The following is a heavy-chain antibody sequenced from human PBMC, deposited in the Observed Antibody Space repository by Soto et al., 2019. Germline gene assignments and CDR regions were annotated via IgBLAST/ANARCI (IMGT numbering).Heavy chain of an antibody. D-gene: IGHD2-15*01. CDR2: ISAYNGNT. CDR1: XXXFTXYG. Sequence: QVQLVQSGAXVKKPXASXXXXXXXXXXXFTXYGISWVRQAPGQGLEWMGWISAYNGNTNYAQKLQGRVTMTTDTSTSTAYMELRSLRSDDTAVYYCARGGGLDAFDIWGQGTMVTVSS. CDR3: ARGGGLDAFDI. J-gene: IGHJ3*02. V-gene: IGHV1-18*01.